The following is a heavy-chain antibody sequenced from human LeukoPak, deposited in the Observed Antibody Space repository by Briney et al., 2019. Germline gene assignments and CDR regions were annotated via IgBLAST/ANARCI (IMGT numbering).Heavy chain of an antibody. Sequence: ASVKVSGKASGYRFTSSDLHWGRQSPGHGLEWMGVINAIGGSTTYVQKFQRRVTMTRDMSTRTVYLEMTSLRSEDTAVYYCASGPGSGSHSSIPPYSFDYWGQGTLVTVSS. D-gene: IGHD3-10*01. CDR1: GYRFTSSD. J-gene: IGHJ4*02. CDR3: ASGPGSGSHSSIPPYSFDY. V-gene: IGHV1-46*01. CDR2: INAIGGST.